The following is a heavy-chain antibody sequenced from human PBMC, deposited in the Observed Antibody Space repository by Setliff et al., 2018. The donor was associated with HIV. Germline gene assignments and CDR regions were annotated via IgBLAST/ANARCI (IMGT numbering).Heavy chain of an antibody. D-gene: IGHD1-26*01. V-gene: IGHV7-4-1*02. Sequence: ASVKVSCKASGYTFRNYAVNWVRQAPGHGLEWMGWINTNTGDPTYAQGFTGRFVFSLDTSVNTAYLQISSLKAEDTAVYYCARDDHSGSPKGFWPWTFDIWGQGTMVTVSS. CDR2: INTNTGDP. J-gene: IGHJ3*02. CDR3: ARDDHSGSPKGFWPWTFDI. CDR1: GYTFRNYA.